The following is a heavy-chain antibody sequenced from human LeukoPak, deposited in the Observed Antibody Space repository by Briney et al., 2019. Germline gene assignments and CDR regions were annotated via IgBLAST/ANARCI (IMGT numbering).Heavy chain of an antibody. D-gene: IGHD3-10*01. Sequence: GGSLRLSCEASEFSFSTFWMSWVRQAPGKGLEWVANIKEGGTEKYYVGSVKGRFTISRDNAKKSLYLQMNSLRGDDTAVYFCARSPAGDAWPPAYYMDVWGKGTTVTVSS. CDR2: IKEGGTEK. V-gene: IGHV3-7*01. CDR3: ARSPAGDAWPPAYYMDV. CDR1: EFSFSTFW. J-gene: IGHJ6*03.